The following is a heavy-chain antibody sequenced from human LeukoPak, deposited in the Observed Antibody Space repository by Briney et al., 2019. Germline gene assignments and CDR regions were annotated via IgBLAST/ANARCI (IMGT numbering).Heavy chain of an antibody. CDR2: IWYDGSNK. CDR3: ARDGEDYYGFDY. V-gene: IGHV3-33*01. D-gene: IGHD3-10*01. CDR1: GFTFSSYG. Sequence: GGSLRLSCAASGFTFSSYGVHWVRQAPGKGLEWVAVIWYDGSNKYYADSVKGRFTISRDNSKNTLYLQMNSLRAEDTAVYYCARDGEDYYGFDYWGQGTLVTVSS. J-gene: IGHJ4*02.